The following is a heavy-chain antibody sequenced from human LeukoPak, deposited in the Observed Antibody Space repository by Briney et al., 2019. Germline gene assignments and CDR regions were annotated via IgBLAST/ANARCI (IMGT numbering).Heavy chain of an antibody. CDR2: ISWNSGSI. CDR1: GFTFDDYA. CDR3: AKAAAGIIDAFDI. Sequence: PGGSLRLSCAASGFTFDDYAMHWVRQAPGKGLEWVSGISWNSGSIGYADSVKGRFTISRDNAKNSLYLQMNSLRAEDTALYYCAKAAAGIIDAFDIWGQGTMVTVSS. V-gene: IGHV3-9*01. D-gene: IGHD6-13*01. J-gene: IGHJ3*02.